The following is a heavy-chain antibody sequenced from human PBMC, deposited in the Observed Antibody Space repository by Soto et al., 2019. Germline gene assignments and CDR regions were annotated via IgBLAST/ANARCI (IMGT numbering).Heavy chain of an antibody. CDR1: GGSISSGDYY. J-gene: IGHJ6*02. CDR3: ARDMWRVEMATITGYYYGMDV. V-gene: IGHV4-30-4*01. Sequence: SETLSLTCTVSGGSISSGDYYWSWIRQPPGKGLEWIGYIYYSGSTYYNPSLKSRVTISVDTSKNQFSLKLSSVTAADTAVYYCARDMWRVEMATITGYYYGMDVWGQGTTVTVSS. D-gene: IGHD5-12*01. CDR2: IYYSGST.